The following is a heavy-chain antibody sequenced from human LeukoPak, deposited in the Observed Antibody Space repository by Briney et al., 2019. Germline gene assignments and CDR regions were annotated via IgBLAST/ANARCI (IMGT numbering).Heavy chain of an antibody. CDR2: INPSGGST. D-gene: IGHD6-13*01. V-gene: IGHV1-46*01. Sequence: ASVRVSCKASGYTFTSYYMHWVRQAPGQGLEWMGIINPSGGSTSYAQKFQGRVTMTRDTSTSTVYMELSSLRSEDTAVYYCARASKSIAAAGTAEYFQHWGQGTLVTVSS. CDR3: ARASKSIAAAGTAEYFQH. CDR1: GYTFTSYY. J-gene: IGHJ1*01.